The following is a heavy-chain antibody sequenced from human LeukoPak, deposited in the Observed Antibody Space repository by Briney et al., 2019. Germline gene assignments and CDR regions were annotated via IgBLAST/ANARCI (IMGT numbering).Heavy chain of an antibody. D-gene: IGHD3-22*01. CDR3: ARGDDYYDSSGYDFDY. Sequence: IPSETLSLTCTVSGYSISSGYYWGWIRQPPGKGLEWIGSIYHSGSTYYNPSLKSRVTISVDTSKNQFSLKLNSVTAADRAVYYCARGDDYYDSSGYDFDYWGQGILVTVSS. V-gene: IGHV4-38-2*02. CDR1: GYSISSGYY. CDR2: IYHSGST. J-gene: IGHJ4*02.